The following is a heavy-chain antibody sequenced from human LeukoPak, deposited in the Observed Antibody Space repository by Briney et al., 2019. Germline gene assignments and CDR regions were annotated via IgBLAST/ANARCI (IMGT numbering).Heavy chain of an antibody. D-gene: IGHD3-10*01. Sequence: GGSLRLSCAASGFTFSSYEMNWVRQAPGKGLEWVSSISSSSSYIYYADSVKGRFTISRDNAKNSLYLQMNSLRAEDTAVYYCARGEVHYYGSGSDYWGQGTLVTVSS. CDR2: ISSSSSYI. J-gene: IGHJ4*02. CDR3: ARGEVHYYGSGSDY. V-gene: IGHV3-21*01. CDR1: GFTFSSYE.